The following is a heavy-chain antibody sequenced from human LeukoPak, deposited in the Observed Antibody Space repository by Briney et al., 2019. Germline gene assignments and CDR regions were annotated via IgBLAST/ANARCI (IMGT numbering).Heavy chain of an antibody. J-gene: IGHJ5*02. CDR2: IYPGDSDT. CDR1: GYSFTSYC. D-gene: IGHD3-10*01. Sequence: GESMKVSCQASGYSFTSYCISWVGQVPGKGLEWMGMIYPGDSDTRYSPSFQGQVTISGDKSISTAYLQWSSLKASDTAMYYCAIDRGVAWFDPWGQGTLVTVSS. V-gene: IGHV5-51*01. CDR3: AIDRGVAWFDP.